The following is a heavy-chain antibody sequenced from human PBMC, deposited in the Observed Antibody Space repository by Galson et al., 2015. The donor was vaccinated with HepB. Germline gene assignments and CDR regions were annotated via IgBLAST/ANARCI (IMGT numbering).Heavy chain of an antibody. Sequence: SLRLSCAASGFTFSYYAMSWVRQAPGKGLGWISAITPSGDNTYSADSMKGRFTISRDNSRNTLFLQKNSLRADDTAIYFCAKVFPEKTDGWYRQALYYFDSWGQGTRVTVSS. V-gene: IGHV3-23*01. J-gene: IGHJ4*02. CDR2: ITPSGDNT. CDR1: GFTFSYYA. CDR3: AKVFPEKTDGWYRQALYYFDS. D-gene: IGHD6-19*01.